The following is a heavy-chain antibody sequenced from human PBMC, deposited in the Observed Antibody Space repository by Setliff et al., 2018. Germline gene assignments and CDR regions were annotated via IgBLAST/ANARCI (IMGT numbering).Heavy chain of an antibody. D-gene: IGHD3-22*01. Sequence: PGGSMRLSCAASGFTFKTYAMSWVRQAPGKGLEWVSSITGSGGDRDYADSVKGRFTISRDNANHTLYLQMNSLRADDTAVYYCARLALTGYDSSGYYYALDYYYYMDVWGKGTTVTVSS. CDR1: GFTFKTYA. V-gene: IGHV3-23*01. J-gene: IGHJ6*03. CDR2: ITGSGGDR. CDR3: ARLALTGYDSSGYYYALDYYYYMDV.